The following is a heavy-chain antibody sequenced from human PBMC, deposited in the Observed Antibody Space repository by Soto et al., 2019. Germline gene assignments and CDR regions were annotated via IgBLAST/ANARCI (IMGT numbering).Heavy chain of an antibody. CDR1: GFTFSDYY. CDR3: ARDGTEYDGEYYDY. D-gene: IGHD4-17*01. CDR2: IGTRGNTK. Sequence: QVQLVESGGGLVKPGGSLRLSCATSGFTFSDYYMSWIRQAPGKGLGWVSYIGTRGNTKYYADSVRARFTISRDNAKNSLYLQMNSLRADDTAVYYCARDGTEYDGEYYDYWGQGIPDTATS. V-gene: IGHV3-11*01. J-gene: IGHJ4*02.